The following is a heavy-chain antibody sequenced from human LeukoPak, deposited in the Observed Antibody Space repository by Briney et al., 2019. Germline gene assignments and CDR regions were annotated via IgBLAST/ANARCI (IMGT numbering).Heavy chain of an antibody. D-gene: IGHD5-24*01. CDR3: ARHARKEWLHPDLDY. V-gene: IGHV4-59*08. CDR2: IYYSGST. CDR1: GGSISSYY. Sequence: PSETLSLTCTVSGGSISSYYWSWIRQPPGKGLEWIGYIYYSGSTNYNPSLKSRVTISVDTSKNQFSLKLSSVTAADTAVYYLARHARKEWLHPDLDYWGQGTLVTVSS. J-gene: IGHJ4*02.